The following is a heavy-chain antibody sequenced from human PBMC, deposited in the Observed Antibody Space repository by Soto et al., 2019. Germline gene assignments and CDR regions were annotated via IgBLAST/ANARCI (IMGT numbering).Heavy chain of an antibody. CDR1: GFTFSSYA. V-gene: IGHV3-23*01. Sequence: EVQLLESGGGLVQPGGSLRLSCAASGFTFSSYAMSWVRQAPGRGLEWVSAISGSGGSTYYADSVKGRFTISRDNSKNXLYLQMNRLRAEDTAVYYCAKMRYDSSGYYPRADYWGQGTLVTVSS. CDR2: ISGSGGST. CDR3: AKMRYDSSGYYPRADY. J-gene: IGHJ4*02. D-gene: IGHD3-22*01.